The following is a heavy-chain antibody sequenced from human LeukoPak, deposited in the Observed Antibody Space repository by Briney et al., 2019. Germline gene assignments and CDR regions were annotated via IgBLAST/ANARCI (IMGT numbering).Heavy chain of an antibody. D-gene: IGHD3-22*01. CDR3: ARVDYYDSSGYYLGPHVTDY. J-gene: IGHJ4*02. Sequence: GGSLRLSCAASGFTFDAYTMHWVRQAPGKGLKWVSVISGDGYNTYYADSVKGRFTISRDNSKNSLYLQMNSLRAEDTALYYCARVDYYDSSGYYLGPHVTDYWGQGTLVTVSS. CDR1: GFTFDAYT. V-gene: IGHV3-43*01. CDR2: ISGDGYNT.